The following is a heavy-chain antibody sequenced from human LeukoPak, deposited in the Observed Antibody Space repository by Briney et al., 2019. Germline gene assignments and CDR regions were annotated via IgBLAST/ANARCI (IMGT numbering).Heavy chain of an antibody. CDR3: ARVGSSWSYYFDY. CDR1: GGSISSGDYY. D-gene: IGHD6-13*01. CDR2: IYYSGST. Sequence: NSSETLSLTCTVSGGSISSGDYYWSWIRQPPGKGLEWIGYIYYSGSTYYNPSLKSRVTISVDTSKNQFSLKLSSVTAADTAVYYCARVGSSWSYYFDYWGQGTLSPSPQ. V-gene: IGHV4-30-4*08. J-gene: IGHJ4*02.